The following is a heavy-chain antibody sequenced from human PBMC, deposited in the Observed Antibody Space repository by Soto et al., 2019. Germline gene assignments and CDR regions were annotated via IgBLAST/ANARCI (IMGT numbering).Heavy chain of an antibody. Sequence: PSETLSLTCAVYGGSFSGYYWSWIRQPPGKGLEWIGEINHSGSTNYNPSLKSRVTILVGASTNQFSLKLTSVTDADTAVYYCARHMDTYGNEAFDFWGRGTLVTVS. CDR2: INHSGST. CDR3: ARHMDTYGNEAFDF. V-gene: IGHV4-34*01. D-gene: IGHD5-18*01. CDR1: GGSFSGYY. J-gene: IGHJ4*02.